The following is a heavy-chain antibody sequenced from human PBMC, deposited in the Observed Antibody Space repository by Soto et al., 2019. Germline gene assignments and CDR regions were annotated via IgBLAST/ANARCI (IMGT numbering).Heavy chain of an antibody. CDR1: GFTFSNAW. CDR3: TTPSSYDFWSGYWENWFDP. CDR2: IKSKTDGGTT. J-gene: IGHJ5*02. V-gene: IGHV3-15*01. D-gene: IGHD3-3*01. Sequence: EVQLVESGGGLVKPGGSLRLSCAASGFTFSNAWMSWVRQAPGKGLEWVGRIKSKTDGGTTDYAAPVKGRFTISRDDSKNTPYLQMNSLKPEDTAVYYCTTPSSYDFWSGYWENWFDPWGQGTLVTVSS.